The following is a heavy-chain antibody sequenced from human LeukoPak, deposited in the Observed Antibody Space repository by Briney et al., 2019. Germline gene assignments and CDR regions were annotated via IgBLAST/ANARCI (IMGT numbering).Heavy chain of an antibody. CDR1: GFILVKYG. Sequence: GGSLRLSCVASGFILVKYGMTWAGQPPGRGREWVAFIKYDESNKYYADSIKGRFTLSRDNSKNTLYLQMNSLRPEDTAVYYCTRGGYYDGSGYYPFDYWGQGTLVTVSS. CDR2: IKYDESNK. V-gene: IGHV3-30*02. D-gene: IGHD3-22*01. CDR3: TRGGYYDGSGYYPFDY. J-gene: IGHJ4*02.